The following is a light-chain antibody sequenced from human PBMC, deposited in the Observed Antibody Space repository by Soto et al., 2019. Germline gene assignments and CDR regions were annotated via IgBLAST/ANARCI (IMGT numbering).Light chain of an antibody. CDR2: AAS. V-gene: IGKV1-27*01. J-gene: IGKJ1*01. CDR3: QKYNSAPQT. Sequence: DIQMTQSPSTLSASVGDRVTITCRANQDISNYLAWYQQKPGKVPKLLIYAASTLQSGVPSRFSGRGSGTDFTLTISSLQPEDVATYYCQKYNSAPQTFGQGTKVDIK. CDR1: QDISNY.